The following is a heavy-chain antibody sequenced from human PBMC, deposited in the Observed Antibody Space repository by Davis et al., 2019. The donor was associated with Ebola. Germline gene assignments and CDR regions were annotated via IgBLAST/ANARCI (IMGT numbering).Heavy chain of an antibody. V-gene: IGHV3-23*01. D-gene: IGHD3-22*01. CDR2: ISGSGGST. CDR3: AKVHHGSSGYPAV. Sequence: GESLKISCAASGFTFSSYAMSWVRQAPGKGLEWVSAISGSGGSTYYADSVKGRFTISRDNSKNTLYLQMNSLRAEDTAVYYCAKVHHGSSGYPAVWGQGTLVTVSS. J-gene: IGHJ4*02. CDR1: GFTFSSYA.